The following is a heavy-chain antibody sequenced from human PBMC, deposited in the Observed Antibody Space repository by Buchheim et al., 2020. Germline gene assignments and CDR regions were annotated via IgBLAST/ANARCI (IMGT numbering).Heavy chain of an antibody. D-gene: IGHD3-9*01. Sequence: QVQLVESGRGVVQPGGSLRLSCAASGFNFKAHPMHWVRQTPGKGLEWVALVAYDGVRTEYADSAQGRFTISRDNLKNTVDLQMDSLRVEDTAVYYCARDINTNRRYYYYGMDVWGQG. V-gene: IGHV3-30-3*01. CDR1: GFNFKAHP. CDR3: ARDINTNRRYYYYGMDV. CDR2: VAYDGVRT. J-gene: IGHJ6*02.